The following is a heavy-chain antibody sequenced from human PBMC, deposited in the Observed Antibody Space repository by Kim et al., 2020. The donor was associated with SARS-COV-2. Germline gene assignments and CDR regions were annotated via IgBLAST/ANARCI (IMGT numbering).Heavy chain of an antibody. D-gene: IGHD5-18*01. Sequence: VKGRFTISRDNSKNTLYLQMNSLRVEDTAVYYCAKAPPWGGASYGPYFDYCGQGTLVTVSS. CDR3: AKAPPWGGASYGPYFDY. V-gene: IGHV3-23*01. J-gene: IGHJ4*02.